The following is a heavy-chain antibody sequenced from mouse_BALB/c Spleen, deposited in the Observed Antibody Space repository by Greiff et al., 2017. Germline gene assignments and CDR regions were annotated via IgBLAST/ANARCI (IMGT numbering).Heavy chain of an antibody. CDR1: GFTFSSFG. CDR2: ISSGSSTI. J-gene: IGHJ1*01. D-gene: IGHD1-1*01. CDR3: ASEYYGGSYWYFDV. V-gene: IGHV5-17*02. Sequence: EVQLVESGGGLVQPGGSRKLSCAASGFTFSSFGMHWVRQAPEKGLEWVAYISSGSSTIYYADTVKGRFTISRDNPKNTLFLQMTSLRSEDTAMYYCASEYYGGSYWYFDVWGAGTTVTVSS.